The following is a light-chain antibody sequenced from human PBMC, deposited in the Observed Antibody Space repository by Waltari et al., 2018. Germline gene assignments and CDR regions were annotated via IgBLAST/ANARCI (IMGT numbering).Light chain of an antibody. CDR1: QGIRND. CDR3: LQDYNYPLT. CDR2: AAS. V-gene: IGKV1-6*01. J-gene: IGKJ4*01. Sequence: AIQMTQSPSSLSASVGDRVPITCRASQGIRNDLGLYQQKPGKAPKLLIYAASSLQSGVPSRFSGSGSGTDFTLTISSLQPEDFATYYCLQDYNYPLTFGGGTKVEIK.